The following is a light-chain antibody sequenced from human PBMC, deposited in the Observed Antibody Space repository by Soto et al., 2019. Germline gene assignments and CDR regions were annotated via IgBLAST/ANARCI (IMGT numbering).Light chain of an antibody. Sequence: EIVLTQSPGTLSLSPGERGTLSCRASQNLGTLYLAWFQQKSGQAPRLLIYSASRRATGIPDRFTGSGSGTDFTLTINRVEPEDFAVYYCQSYGSSRTFGHGTKVDI. CDR2: SAS. CDR1: QNLGTLY. CDR3: QSYGSSRT. J-gene: IGKJ1*01. V-gene: IGKV3-20*01.